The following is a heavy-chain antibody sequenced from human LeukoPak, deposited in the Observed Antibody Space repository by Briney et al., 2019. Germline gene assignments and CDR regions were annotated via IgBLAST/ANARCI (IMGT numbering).Heavy chain of an antibody. CDR2: VYFTGST. Sequence: SETLSLTCTVSGGSVNSSSYYWGWIRQPPGKGLEWIGNVYFTGSTYYNPSLQSRVTISIDTSKNQFSLKLSSVTAADTAVYYCARGSRTYYDILTGYSGAFDIWGQGTMVTVSS. CDR3: ARGSRTYYDILTGYSGAFDI. V-gene: IGHV4-39*07. D-gene: IGHD3-9*01. J-gene: IGHJ3*02. CDR1: GGSVNSSSYY.